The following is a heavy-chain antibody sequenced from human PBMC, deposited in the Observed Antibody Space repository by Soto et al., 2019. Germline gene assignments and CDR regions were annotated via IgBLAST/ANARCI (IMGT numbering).Heavy chain of an antibody. CDR3: ARADILTGVRPLYYYGMDV. Sequence: GDSVKVCFKACRYTFTSYYMHLVRQAPGQGLEWMGIINPSGGSTSYAQKFQGRVTMTRDTSTSTVYMELSSLRSEDTAVYYCARADILTGVRPLYYYGMDVWGQGTTVTVSS. J-gene: IGHJ6*01. CDR1: RYTFTSYY. D-gene: IGHD3-9*01. V-gene: IGHV1-46*01. CDR2: INPSGGST.